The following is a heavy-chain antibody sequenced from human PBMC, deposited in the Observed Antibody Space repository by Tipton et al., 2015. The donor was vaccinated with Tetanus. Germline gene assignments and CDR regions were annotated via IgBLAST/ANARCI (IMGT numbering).Heavy chain of an antibody. Sequence: QLVQSGPEVKKPGSSVRVSCKTSGGTFNSYAISWVRQAPGQGLEWMGWISAYNGKTKYAQRLQGRVTMTTDRSASTAYMDLRRLRSDDTAVYYCARVQEQRIYYYGMDVWGQGTTVTVSS. D-gene: IGHD6-25*01. V-gene: IGHV1-18*01. CDR2: ISAYNGKT. CDR3: ARVQEQRIYYYGMDV. J-gene: IGHJ6*02. CDR1: GGTFNSYA.